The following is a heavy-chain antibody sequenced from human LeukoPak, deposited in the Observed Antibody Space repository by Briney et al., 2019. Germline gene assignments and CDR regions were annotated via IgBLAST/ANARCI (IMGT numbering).Heavy chain of an antibody. D-gene: IGHD2-21*02. CDR1: GFTFSTYA. Sequence: GGSLRLSCAASGFTFSTYAMSWVRQAPGKGLEWVSGISGSGDTTYYADSVKGRFTISRDNSKNTLYLQMSSLRADDTAVYYCAKTFIFGGDHFQHWGRAPWSPSSQ. V-gene: IGHV3-23*01. CDR2: ISGSGDTT. CDR3: AKTFIFGGDHFQH. J-gene: IGHJ1*01.